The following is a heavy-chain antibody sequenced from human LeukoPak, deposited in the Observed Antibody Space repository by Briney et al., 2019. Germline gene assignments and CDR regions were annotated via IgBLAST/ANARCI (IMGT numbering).Heavy chain of an antibody. V-gene: IGHV3-11*04. Sequence: PGGSLRLSCAASGFTFSDYYMSWIRQAPGKGLEWVSYISGSGSTIYYADSVKGRFTISRDNAKNSLYLQMNSLKAEDTAVYYCARVATVTSVDYWGQGTLVTVSS. CDR3: ARVATVTSVDY. J-gene: IGHJ4*02. CDR1: GFTFSDYY. D-gene: IGHD4-17*01. CDR2: ISGSGSTI.